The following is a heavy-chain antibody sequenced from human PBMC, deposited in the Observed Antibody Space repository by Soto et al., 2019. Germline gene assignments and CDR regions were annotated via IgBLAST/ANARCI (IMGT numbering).Heavy chain of an antibody. CDR2: IDYSGTA. J-gene: IGHJ4*02. D-gene: IGHD4-4*01. Sequence: PSETLSLTCTVSYGTISVSNVIWGWVRQPPGKGLEWIGNIDYSGTAYFNPSLGTRVTFPVDTSKNQFSLTLSSVTAADTAVYYCARTTGRHLDFWGQGILVTVSS. CDR1: YGTISVSNVI. CDR3: ARTTGRHLDF. V-gene: IGHV4-39*01.